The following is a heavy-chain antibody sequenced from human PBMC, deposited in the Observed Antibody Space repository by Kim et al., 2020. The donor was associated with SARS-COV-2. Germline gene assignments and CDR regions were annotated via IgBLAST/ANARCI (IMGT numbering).Heavy chain of an antibody. CDR2: IYYSGST. J-gene: IGHJ5*02. D-gene: IGHD1-1*01. CDR3: ARLRGAELERRFDP. Sequence: SETLSLTCTVSGGSISSSSYYWGWIRQPPGKGLEWIGSIYYSGSTYYNPSLKSRVTISVDTSKNQFSLKLSSVTAADTAVYYCARLRGAELERRFDPWGQGTLVTVSS. V-gene: IGHV4-39*01. CDR1: GGSISSSSYY.